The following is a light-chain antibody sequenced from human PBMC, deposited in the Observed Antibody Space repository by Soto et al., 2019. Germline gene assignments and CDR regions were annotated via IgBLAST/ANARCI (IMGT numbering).Light chain of an antibody. CDR3: QQRQYWPPIT. V-gene: IGKV3D-20*02. CDR2: EAS. Sequence: EDVLTKSPGTVSLSPGERATLSCRASQSVSSRYLAWYQQKPGQAPSVLIYEASSRATGIPDRFSGSGSGTDFTLTISRLEPEDFAVYYCQQRQYWPPITFGQGTRLEI. J-gene: IGKJ5*01. CDR1: QSVSSRY.